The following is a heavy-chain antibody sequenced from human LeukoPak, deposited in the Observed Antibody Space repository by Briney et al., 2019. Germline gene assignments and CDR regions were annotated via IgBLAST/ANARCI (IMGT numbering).Heavy chain of an antibody. CDR3: ASLTGVAAAANDY. D-gene: IGHD6-13*01. Sequence: SQTLSLTCAISGDSVSSNSAAWNWIRQSPSRGLEWLGMIYYRSKWYNDYAVSVKSRITINPDTSKNQFSLQLNSGTPEDTAVYYCASLTGVAAAANDYWGQGTLVTVSS. J-gene: IGHJ4*02. CDR1: GDSVSSNSAA. V-gene: IGHV6-1*01. CDR2: IYYRSKWYN.